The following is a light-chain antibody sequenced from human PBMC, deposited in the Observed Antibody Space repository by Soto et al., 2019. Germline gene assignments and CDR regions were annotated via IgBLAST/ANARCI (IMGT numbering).Light chain of an antibody. CDR3: QQYGVSPLT. CDR1: ESLITKA. CDR2: GAF. Sequence: EIVLTQSPGTLSLSPGETATVSCRATESLITKALAWYQQNPGQAHRLLIYGAFNRDAAIPDRFNGSASWTDFALTISRLELEDSAGYYWQQYGVSPLTLGPGTKVEIK. J-gene: IGKJ3*01. V-gene: IGKV3-20*01.